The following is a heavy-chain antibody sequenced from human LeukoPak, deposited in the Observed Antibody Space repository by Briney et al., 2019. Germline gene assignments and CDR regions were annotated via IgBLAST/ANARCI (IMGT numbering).Heavy chain of an antibody. V-gene: IGHV3-21*01. CDR1: GFTFSSYS. D-gene: IGHD1-26*01. J-gene: IGHJ3*02. Sequence: GGSLRLSCAASGFTFSSYSMNWVRQAPGKGLEWVSSISSSSSYIYYADSVKGRFTISRDNAKNSLYLQMNSLRAEDTAVYYCASRPSGSYVDAFDIWGQGTMVTVSS. CDR2: ISSSSSYI. CDR3: ASRPSGSYVDAFDI.